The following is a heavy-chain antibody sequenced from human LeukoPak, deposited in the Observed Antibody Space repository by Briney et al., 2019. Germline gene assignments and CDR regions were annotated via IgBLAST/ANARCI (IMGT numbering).Heavy chain of an antibody. J-gene: IGHJ4*02. CDR1: GFTFSSYS. D-gene: IGHD1-26*01. Sequence: GGSLRLSCAASGFTFSSYSMNWVRQAPGKGLEWVSSISSSSSYIYYADSVKGRFTISRDNAKNTLYLQMNSLRADDTAVYYCARDPVGATPIDYWGQGTLVTVSS. CDR2: ISSSSSYI. V-gene: IGHV3-21*01. CDR3: ARDPVGATPIDY.